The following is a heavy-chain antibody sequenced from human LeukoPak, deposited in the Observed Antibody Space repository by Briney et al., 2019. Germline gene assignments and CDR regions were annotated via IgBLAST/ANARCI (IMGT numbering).Heavy chain of an antibody. D-gene: IGHD2-15*01. Sequence: GGSLRVSCAASGFTFSSYSMNWVRQAPGQGLEWVSCTNRNSSYIYYAHSVQGRFTITRDNAKNSLYLEMNSLRAEDTAVYYCAGDDVGGLLFDIWGQGTMVTVSS. J-gene: IGHJ3*02. CDR3: AGDDVGGLLFDI. V-gene: IGHV3-21*04. CDR2: TNRNSSYI. CDR1: GFTFSSYS.